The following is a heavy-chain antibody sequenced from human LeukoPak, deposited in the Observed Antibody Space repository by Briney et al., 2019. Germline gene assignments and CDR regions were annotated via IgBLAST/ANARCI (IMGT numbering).Heavy chain of an antibody. V-gene: IGHV3-23*01. CDR2: ISGSGGST. Sequence: ASVKVSCKASGGTFSSYAMSWVRQAPGKGLEWVSAISGSGGSTYYADSVKGRFTISRDNSKNTLYLQMNSLRAEDTAVYYCAKDKAAAGSDDAFDIWGQGTMVTVSS. CDR3: AKDKAAAGSDDAFDI. D-gene: IGHD6-13*01. J-gene: IGHJ3*02. CDR1: GGTFSSYA.